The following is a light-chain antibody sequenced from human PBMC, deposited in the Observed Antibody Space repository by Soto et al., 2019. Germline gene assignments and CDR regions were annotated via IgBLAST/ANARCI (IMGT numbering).Light chain of an antibody. CDR2: FNT. J-gene: IGLJ2*01. CDR3: AAWDDSLTGLL. CDR1: GSNIGSNV. V-gene: IGLV1-44*01. Sequence: QSVLTQPPSASGTPGQRVTFSCSGSGSNIGSNVVNWYQQLPGTAPKLLIYFNTQRPSGVPDRFSGSKSGTSASLAISGLQSGDGADYYCAAWDDSLTGLLIGGGTKLTVL.